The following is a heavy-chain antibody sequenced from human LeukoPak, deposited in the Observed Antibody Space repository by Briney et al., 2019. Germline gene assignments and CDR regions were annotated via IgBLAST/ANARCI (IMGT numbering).Heavy chain of an antibody. CDR3: ARDRRGAPKYYYDSSPAAPFDP. CDR1: GFTFSSYA. Sequence: GSLRLSCAASGFTFSSYAMSWVRQAPGKGLEWIGYIYYSGSTNYNPSLKSRITISVDTSKNQFSLKLSSVTPADTAVYYCARDRRGAPKYYYDSSPAAPFDPWGQGTLVTVSS. CDR2: IYYSGST. V-gene: IGHV4-59*12. D-gene: IGHD3-22*01. J-gene: IGHJ5*02.